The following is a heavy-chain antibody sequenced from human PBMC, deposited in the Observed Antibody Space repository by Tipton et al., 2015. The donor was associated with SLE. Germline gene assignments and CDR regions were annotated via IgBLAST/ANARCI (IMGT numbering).Heavy chain of an antibody. D-gene: IGHD3-10*01. Sequence: GLVKSSQTLSLTCAISGDSVSSNNAGWDWIRQSPSRGLEWLGRTYYRSKWYYEYAVSVKSRITISPDTSKNQFYLQLNSVTPEDTAVYYCARVGPSYYYYMDVWGRGTTVTVSS. J-gene: IGHJ6*03. CDR3: ARVGPSYYYYMDV. V-gene: IGHV6-1*01. CDR2: TYYRSKWYY. CDR1: GDSVSSNNAG.